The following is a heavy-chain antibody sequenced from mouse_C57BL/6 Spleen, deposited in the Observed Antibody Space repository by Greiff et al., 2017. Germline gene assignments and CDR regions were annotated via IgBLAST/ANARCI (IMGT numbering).Heavy chain of an antibody. CDR2: IYPGSGST. CDR3: ARGRVITTVVADGFAY. Sequence: VQLQQPGAELVKPGASVKMSCKASGYTFTSYWITWVKQRPGQGLEWIGDIYPGSGSTNYNEKIKSKATMTVDTSSSTAYMQLSSLTSEDSAVFCCARGRVITTVVADGFAYWGQGTLVTVSA. CDR1: GYTFTSYW. D-gene: IGHD1-1*01. J-gene: IGHJ3*01. V-gene: IGHV1-55*01.